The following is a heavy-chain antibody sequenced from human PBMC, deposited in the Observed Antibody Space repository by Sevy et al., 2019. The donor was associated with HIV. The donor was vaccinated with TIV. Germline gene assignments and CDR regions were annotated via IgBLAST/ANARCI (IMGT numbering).Heavy chain of an antibody. CDR1: GYTFTSFG. V-gene: IGHV1-18*01. CDR2: TSAYNGNT. Sequence: ASVKVSCKTSGYTFTSFGITWVRQAPGQGLEWMGWTSAYNGNTDYAEKLQGRVTMTTDTSTSTAYMELSSLTSDDTAVYFCARDRWATDHWGQGTLVTVSS. D-gene: IGHD6-13*01. CDR3: ARDRWATDH. J-gene: IGHJ4*02.